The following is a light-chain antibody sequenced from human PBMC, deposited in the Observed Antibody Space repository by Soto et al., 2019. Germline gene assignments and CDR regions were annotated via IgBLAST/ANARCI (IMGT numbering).Light chain of an antibody. CDR2: DAF. V-gene: IGKV3-11*01. J-gene: IGKJ5*01. CDR1: QSVRSY. Sequence: EIVLTQSPATLSLSPGERATLSCRASQSVRSYLAWYQQQPGQAPRLLIYDAFNRATGIPARFSGSGSGTDFTLTISSLQPEDFATCYCQQSYSTPISFGQGTRLEIK. CDR3: QQSYSTPIS.